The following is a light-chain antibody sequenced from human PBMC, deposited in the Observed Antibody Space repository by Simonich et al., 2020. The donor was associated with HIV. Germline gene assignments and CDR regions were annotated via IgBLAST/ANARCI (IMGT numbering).Light chain of an antibody. J-gene: IGKJ2*01. CDR1: QSLLYSSNNKNY. Sequence: DTVMTQSPDSLAVSLGERATIDCKSSQSLLYSSNNKNYLAWYQQKPGQPPKLLIYWASTRQSGVPDRFSGSGSGTDFTLTISSLQAEDVAVYYCQQYYITPYTFGQGTKLEIQ. V-gene: IGKV4-1*01. CDR2: WAS. CDR3: QQYYITPYT.